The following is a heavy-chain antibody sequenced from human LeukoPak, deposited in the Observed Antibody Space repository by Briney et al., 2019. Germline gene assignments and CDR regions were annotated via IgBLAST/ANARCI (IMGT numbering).Heavy chain of an antibody. Sequence: SETLSLTRTVSGGSVSNSNYCWGWIRQPPGKQLEWIGSIDYSGSPLYNPSLKSRVTISVDTSKNQFSLKLSSVTAADTAVYYCARPLDCNYGGTAFDIWGQGTMVTVSS. D-gene: IGHD4-23*01. CDR3: ARPLDCNYGGTAFDI. CDR1: GGSVSNSNYC. V-gene: IGHV4-39*01. J-gene: IGHJ3*02. CDR2: IDYSGSP.